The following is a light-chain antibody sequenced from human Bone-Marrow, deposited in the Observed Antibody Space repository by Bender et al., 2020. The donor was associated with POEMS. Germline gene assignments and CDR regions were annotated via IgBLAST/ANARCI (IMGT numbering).Light chain of an antibody. J-gene: IGLJ1*01. CDR1: ELPEKY. Sequence: SYEMIQPPSVSVSPGQTARITCSGDELPEKYACWYQQKPGQAPVLLIYKDNERPSGIPERFSGSRSGRTVTLTISGVQAEDEADYYCQSVARGGAYRVFGSGTKVTVL. V-gene: IGLV3-25*03. CDR2: KDN. CDR3: QSVARGGAYRV.